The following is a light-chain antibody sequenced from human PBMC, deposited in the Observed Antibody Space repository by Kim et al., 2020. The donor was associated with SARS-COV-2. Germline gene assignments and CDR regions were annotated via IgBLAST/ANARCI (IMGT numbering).Light chain of an antibody. V-gene: IGKV3-15*01. Sequence: SPGARATLSCRVSQSVGSNVAWYQQKPGQAPRLLIYGASTRATGIPARFSGSGSGTEFTLTISSLQSEDLAVYFCQQYDDWPPWTFGQGTKVDIK. CDR3: QQYDDWPPWT. CDR2: GAS. CDR1: QSVGSN. J-gene: IGKJ1*01.